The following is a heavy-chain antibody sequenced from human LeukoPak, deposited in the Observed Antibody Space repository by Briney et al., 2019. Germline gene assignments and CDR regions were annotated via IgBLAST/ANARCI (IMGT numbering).Heavy chain of an antibody. CDR2: IIQDGNEK. J-gene: IGHJ3*02. CDR1: GFPFSTYW. V-gene: IGHV3-7*01. Sequence: PGGSLRLSCVVSGFPFSTYWMTWVRQAPGKGLEWVANIIQDGNEKFYVGSVKGRFTISRDNAKNSLYLQMNSQRAEDTAVYYCAREGASKISHAFDIWGQGTMVTVSS. CDR3: AREGASKISHAFDI. D-gene: IGHD3-16*01.